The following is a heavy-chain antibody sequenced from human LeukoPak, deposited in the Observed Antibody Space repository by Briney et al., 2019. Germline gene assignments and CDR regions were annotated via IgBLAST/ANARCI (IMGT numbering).Heavy chain of an antibody. CDR1: GGSISSGGYS. CDR3: ASYRQLPYYYYYGMDV. J-gene: IGHJ6*02. CDR2: IYHSGST. Sequence: PSQTLSLTCAVSGGSISSGGYSWSWIRQPPGKGLEWIGYIYHSGSTYYNPSLKSRVTISVDRSKNQSSLKLSSVTAADTAVYYCASYRQLPYYYYYGMDVWGQGTTVTVSS. D-gene: IGHD2-2*01. V-gene: IGHV4-30-2*01.